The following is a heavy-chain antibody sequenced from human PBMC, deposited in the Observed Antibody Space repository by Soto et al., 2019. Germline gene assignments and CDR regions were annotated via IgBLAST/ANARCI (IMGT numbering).Heavy chain of an antibody. Sequence: EVQLLESGGGLVQPGGSLRLSCSASGFTFSSYAMSWVRQAPGKGLEWVSAISCSGGSTYYADSVKGRFTISRDNSKNTLYLQMNSLRAEDTAVYYCGRRYSSSWGFDPWGQGTLVTVSS. D-gene: IGHD6-13*01. J-gene: IGHJ5*02. V-gene: IGHV3-23*01. CDR1: GFTFSSYA. CDR2: ISCSGGST. CDR3: GRRYSSSWGFDP.